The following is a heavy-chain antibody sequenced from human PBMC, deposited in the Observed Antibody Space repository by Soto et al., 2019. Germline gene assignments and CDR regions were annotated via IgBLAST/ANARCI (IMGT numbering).Heavy chain of an antibody. Sequence: VKVSCKDSGGTFSSYTISWVRQAPGQGLEWMGRIIPILGIANYAQKFQGRVTITADKSTSTAYMELSSLRSEDTAVYYCWLKHCSSTSCLFDYWGQGTLVTVSS. D-gene: IGHD2-2*01. CDR2: IIPILGIA. CDR1: GGTFSSYT. J-gene: IGHJ4*02. CDR3: WLKHCSSTSCLFDY. V-gene: IGHV1-69*02.